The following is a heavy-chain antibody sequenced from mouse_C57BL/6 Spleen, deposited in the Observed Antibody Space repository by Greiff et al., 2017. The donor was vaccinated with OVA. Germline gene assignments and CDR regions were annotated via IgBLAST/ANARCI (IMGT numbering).Heavy chain of an antibody. J-gene: IGHJ3*01. CDR2: IHPNSGST. V-gene: IGHV1-64*01. CDR1: GYTFTSYW. D-gene: IGHD3-2*02. Sequence: QVQLQQSGAELVKPGASVKLSCKASGYTFTSYWMHWVKQRPGQGLEWIGMIHPNSGSTNYNEKFKSKATLTVDKSSSTAYMQLSSLTSEDSAVYYCARGGDSSGYVTWFAYWGQGTLVTVSA. CDR3: ARGGDSSGYVTWFAY.